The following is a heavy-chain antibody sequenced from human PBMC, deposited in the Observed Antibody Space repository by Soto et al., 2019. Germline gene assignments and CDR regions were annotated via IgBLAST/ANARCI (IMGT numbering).Heavy chain of an antibody. CDR1: GFTFTSYA. Sequence: EVQLLESGGGLVQPGGSLRLSCAASGFTFTSYAMSWVRQAPGKGLEWVSAISGTGVSTYYADSVKGRFTISRDNSKNTLNLQMNSLRAEDTAVYYCAKYGNRGYDFCSGYYTEHDYWGQGTLVTVSS. D-gene: IGHD3-3*01. CDR3: AKYGNRGYDFCSGYYTEHDY. CDR2: ISGTGVST. V-gene: IGHV3-23*01. J-gene: IGHJ4*02.